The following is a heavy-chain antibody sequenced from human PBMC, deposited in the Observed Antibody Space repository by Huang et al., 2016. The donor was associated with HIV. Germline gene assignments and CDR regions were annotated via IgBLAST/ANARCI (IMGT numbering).Heavy chain of an antibody. D-gene: IGHD5-12*01. CDR2: ISGSIGTI. J-gene: IGHJ4*02. V-gene: IGHV3-23*01. CDR3: AKDRGDGYSGYDYDY. CDR1: GFTFSNYA. Sequence: EVQLWESGGTLVQPGGSLRLSCGDSGFTFSNYAMSWVRQAPGKGLEWVSLISGSIGTIYYADSVKGRFTISRDNVKKTVYLQMNSLRVEDAAVYYCAKDRGDGYSGYDYDYWGQGTLVTVSS.